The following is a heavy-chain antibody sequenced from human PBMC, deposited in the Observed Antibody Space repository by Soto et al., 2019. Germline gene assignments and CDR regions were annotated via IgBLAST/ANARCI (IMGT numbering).Heavy chain of an antibody. CDR1: GFTFRTYW. Sequence: EVQLVESGGGLVQLGGSLRLSCEASGFTFRTYWMHWVRQAPGKGLVWVSRIKSDGSGTYYADSVEGRFTISRDNAQNTLDRQMHSLRAEDTAVYYCVRGDGDYHDGNGYLGRQWGQGTLVTVSS. CDR2: IKSDGSGT. J-gene: IGHJ4*02. CDR3: VRGDGDYHDGNGYLGRQ. D-gene: IGHD3-22*01. V-gene: IGHV3-74*01.